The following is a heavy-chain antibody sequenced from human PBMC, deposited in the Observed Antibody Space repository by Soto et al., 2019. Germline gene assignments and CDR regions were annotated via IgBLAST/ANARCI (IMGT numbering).Heavy chain of an antibody. D-gene: IGHD6-13*01. J-gene: IGHJ2*01. CDR3: VRDRADFSSTYYHYFSV. Sequence: SETLSLTCTVSGTSVRHFYWSWIRQSAGKGLEWIGRIYSTGTTNFNPSLKSRLTMSMDMSKNQVSLNLTSVTAADTAVYYCVRDRADFSSTYYHYFSVWGRGTLVTVSS. CDR2: IYSTGTT. CDR1: GTSVRHFY. V-gene: IGHV4-4*07.